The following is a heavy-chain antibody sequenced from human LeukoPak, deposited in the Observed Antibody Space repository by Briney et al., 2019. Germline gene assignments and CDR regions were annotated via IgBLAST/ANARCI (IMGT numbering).Heavy chain of an antibody. Sequence: GESLKISCKGSGYSFTSYWIGWVRQMPGKGLEWMGIIYPGDSDTRYSPSFQGQVTISADKSISTAYLQWSSLKASDTAMYYCARREWEPPSPSDAFDIWGQGTMVTVSS. J-gene: IGHJ3*02. CDR3: ARREWEPPSPSDAFDI. CDR1: GYSFTSYW. CDR2: IYPGDSDT. V-gene: IGHV5-51*01. D-gene: IGHD1-26*01.